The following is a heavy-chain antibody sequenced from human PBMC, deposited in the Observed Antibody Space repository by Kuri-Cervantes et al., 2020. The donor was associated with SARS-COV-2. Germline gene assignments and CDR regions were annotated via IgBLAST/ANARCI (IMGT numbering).Heavy chain of an antibody. CDR3: YCAPKEGFDS. Sequence: ASVNVSCKSRVTTFPNYDINWVRQATGQGLEWMGMVKTNSGNTLYAQIFQGRVTMTRDTSTSTVYMELSSLTSEDTAIYYCYCAPKEGFDSWGQGTLVTVSS. V-gene: IGHV1-8*01. J-gene: IGHJ4*02. D-gene: IGHD2-21*01. CDR2: VKTNSGNT. CDR1: VTTFPNYD.